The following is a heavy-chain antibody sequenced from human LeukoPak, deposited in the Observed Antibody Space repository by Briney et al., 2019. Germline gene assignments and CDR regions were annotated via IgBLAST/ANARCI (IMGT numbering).Heavy chain of an antibody. Sequence: SETLSLTCTVSGGSISSSSYYWGWIRQPPGKGLEWIGEIYHSGRTNYTPSLKSRVTISVDKSKNQLSLKLSSVTAADTAVYYCARGVVAAPQTFDYWGQGTLVAVSS. CDR1: GGSISSSSYY. V-gene: IGHV4-39*07. J-gene: IGHJ4*02. CDR2: IYHSGRT. CDR3: ARGVVAAPQTFDY. D-gene: IGHD2-15*01.